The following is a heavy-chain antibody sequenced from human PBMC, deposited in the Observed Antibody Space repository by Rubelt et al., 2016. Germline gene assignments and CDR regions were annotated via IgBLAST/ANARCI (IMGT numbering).Heavy chain of an antibody. V-gene: IGHV4-59*12. CDR1: GGSISSYY. J-gene: IGHJ5*02. CDR2: IYYSGST. D-gene: IGHD2-2*01. Sequence: QVQLQESGPGLVKPSETLSLTCTVSGGSISSYYWSWIRQPPGKGLEWIGYIYYSGSTNYNPSLRGRVTVSVDTAKNQCSLKRSAVTAADTAVYYCARDRSVVLTENWFDPWGQGTLVTVSS. CDR3: ARDRSVVLTENWFDP.